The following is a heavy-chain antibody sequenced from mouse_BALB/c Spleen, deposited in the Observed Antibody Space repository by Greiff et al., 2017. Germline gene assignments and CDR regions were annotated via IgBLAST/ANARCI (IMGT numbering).Heavy chain of an antibody. Sequence: EVKLVESGGGLVKPGGSLKLSCAASGFAFSSYDMSWVRQTPEKRLEWVAYISSGGGSTYYPDTVKGRFTISRDNAKNTLYLQMSSLKSEDTAMYYCARHWVTTATAYAMDYWGQGTSVTVSS. V-gene: IGHV5-12-1*01. CDR2: ISSGGGST. J-gene: IGHJ4*01. D-gene: IGHD1-2*01. CDR3: ARHWVTTATAYAMDY. CDR1: GFAFSSYD.